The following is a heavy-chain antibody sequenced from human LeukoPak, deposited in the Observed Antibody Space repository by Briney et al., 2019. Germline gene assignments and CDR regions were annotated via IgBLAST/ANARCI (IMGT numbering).Heavy chain of an antibody. V-gene: IGHV3-74*01. D-gene: IGHD6-19*01. Sequence: GGSLRLSCAASGFTFNSYWMHWVRQAPGKGLVWVSRINTDGSSTSYADSVKGRFTISRDNAKNTLYLQMNSLRAEDTAVYYCAKDLIAVAGTSIFDYWGQGTLVTVSS. CDR3: AKDLIAVAGTSIFDY. J-gene: IGHJ4*02. CDR2: INTDGSST. CDR1: GFTFNSYW.